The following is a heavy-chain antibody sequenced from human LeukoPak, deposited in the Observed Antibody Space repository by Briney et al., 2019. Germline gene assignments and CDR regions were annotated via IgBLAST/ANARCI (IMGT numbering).Heavy chain of an antibody. CDR2: IYATGTT. J-gene: IGHJ4*02. V-gene: IGHV4-4*09. D-gene: IGHD2-8*01. Sequence: RASETLSLTCSVYGFSISTYYWSWIRQPPGKGLEWIGFIYATGTTCSNPSLRSRATISDDTANNQFSVKLSAMTADDPVVYYCSRGYCTNAVCSLGPPQVWGQETLVTVSS. CDR1: GFSISTYY. CDR3: SRGYCTNAVCSLGPPQV.